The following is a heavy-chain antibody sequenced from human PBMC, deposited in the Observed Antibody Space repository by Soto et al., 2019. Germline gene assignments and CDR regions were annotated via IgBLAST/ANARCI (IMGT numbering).Heavy chain of an antibody. Sequence: GGSLRLSCAASGFTCSSYAMRWVRQAPGKGLEWVSTISGSDGSTYYADSVKGRFTISRDNSKNTLYLQMNSLRAEDTAVYYCAKAWAMGYYVYGMDVWGQGTTVTVSS. D-gene: IGHD3-10*02. CDR2: ISGSDGST. CDR3: AKAWAMGYYVYGMDV. V-gene: IGHV3-23*01. J-gene: IGHJ6*02. CDR1: GFTCSSYA.